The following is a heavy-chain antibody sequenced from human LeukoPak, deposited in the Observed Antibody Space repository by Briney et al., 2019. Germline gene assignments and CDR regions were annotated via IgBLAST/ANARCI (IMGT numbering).Heavy chain of an antibody. CDR1: GFTFSSYS. V-gene: IGHV3-21*01. D-gene: IGHD3-22*01. J-gene: IGHJ4*02. CDR2: ISSSSSYI. CDR3: ARGDDSSGSSPPDFDY. Sequence: PGGSLRLSCAASGFTFSSYSMNWFRQAPGKGLEWVSSISSSSSYIYYADSVKGRFTISSDSAKNSLYLQMNSLRAEDTAVYYCARGDDSSGSSPPDFDYWGQGTLVTVSS.